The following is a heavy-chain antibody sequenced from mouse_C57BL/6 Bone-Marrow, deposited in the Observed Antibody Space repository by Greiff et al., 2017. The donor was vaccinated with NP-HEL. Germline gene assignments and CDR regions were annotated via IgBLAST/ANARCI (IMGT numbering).Heavy chain of an antibody. CDR1: GFTFSDYG. Sequence: EVQLVESGGGLVQPGGSLKLSCAASGFTFSDYGMAWVRQAPRKGPEWVAFISNLAYSIYYADTVTGRFTISRENAKNTLYLEMSSLRSEDTAMYYCARHYDFAYWGQGTLVTVSA. J-gene: IGHJ3*01. D-gene: IGHD2-13*01. CDR2: ISNLAYSI. V-gene: IGHV5-15*01. CDR3: ARHYDFAY.